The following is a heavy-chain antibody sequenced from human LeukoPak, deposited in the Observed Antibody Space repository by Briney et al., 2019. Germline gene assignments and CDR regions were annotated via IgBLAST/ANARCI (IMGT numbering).Heavy chain of an antibody. CDR2: IFYSGST. CDR1: GGSINNYF. CDR3: ARGGGGPDI. J-gene: IGHJ4*02. D-gene: IGHD3-10*01. Sequence: PSETLSLTCTVSGGSINNYFWSWIRQPPGKGLEWIGYIFYSGSTNYNPSLKSRVTISVDTSKNQFSLKLSSVTAADTAVYYYARGGGGPDIWGQGTLVTVSS. V-gene: IGHV4-59*01.